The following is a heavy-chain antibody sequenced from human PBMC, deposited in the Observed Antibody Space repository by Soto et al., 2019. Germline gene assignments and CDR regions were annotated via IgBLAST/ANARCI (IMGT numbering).Heavy chain of an antibody. CDR3: VRDKEWSFDF. CDR1: GFNFRAHS. D-gene: IGHD3-3*01. CDR2: ISGGSDNI. J-gene: IGHJ4*02. Sequence: EVQLVESGGGLVRPGGSLRLSCAASGFNFRAHSMNWVRQAPGKGLEWVSYISGGSDNIHYAESVKGRFTISRDNAKDSLSLQMSSLRDDDTAVYHCVRDKEWSFDFWGQGIGVTVSA. V-gene: IGHV3-48*02.